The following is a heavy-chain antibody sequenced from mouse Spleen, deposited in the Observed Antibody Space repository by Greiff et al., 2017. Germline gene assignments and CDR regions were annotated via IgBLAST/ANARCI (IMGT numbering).Heavy chain of an antibody. Sequence: QVQLKESGAELVRPGASVKLSCKASGYTFTDYYINWVKQRPGQGLEWIARIYPGSGNTYYNEKFKGKATLTAEKSSSTAYMQLSSLTSEDSAVYFCARSGDYDGYFDDWGQGTTLTVSS. D-gene: IGHD2-4*01. J-gene: IGHJ2*01. CDR3: ARSGDYDGYFDD. CDR2: IYPGSGNT. CDR1: GYTFTDYY. V-gene: IGHV1-76*01.